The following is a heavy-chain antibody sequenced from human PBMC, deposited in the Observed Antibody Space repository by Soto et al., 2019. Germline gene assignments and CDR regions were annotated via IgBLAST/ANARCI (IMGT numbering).Heavy chain of an antibody. Sequence: SVKVSCKASGGTFSSYAISWVRQAPGHGLEWMGGIIPIFGTANYAQKFQGRVTITADESTSTAYMELSSLRSEDTAVYYCARDKTNYYGSGSTNYYYYYGMDVWGQGTTVTVSS. CDR1: GGTFSSYA. CDR3: ARDKTNYYGSGSTNYYYYYGMDV. CDR2: IIPIFGTA. D-gene: IGHD3-10*01. V-gene: IGHV1-69*13. J-gene: IGHJ6*02.